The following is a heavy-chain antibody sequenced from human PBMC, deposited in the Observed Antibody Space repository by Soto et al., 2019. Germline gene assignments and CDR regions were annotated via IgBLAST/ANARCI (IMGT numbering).Heavy chain of an antibody. CDR3: ARELHQLYCSSTGCYGLFAY. Sequence: QVQLVQSGAEVKKPGASVKVSCKASGYTFTSYGISWVRQAPGQGLEWMGWISAYNGNTNYAQKLQGRVTMTTDTSTSTAYMELRSLRSDDTAVYYCARELHQLYCSSTGCYGLFAYWGQGTLVTVSS. V-gene: IGHV1-18*01. J-gene: IGHJ4*02. CDR1: GYTFTSYG. D-gene: IGHD2-2*01. CDR2: ISAYNGNT.